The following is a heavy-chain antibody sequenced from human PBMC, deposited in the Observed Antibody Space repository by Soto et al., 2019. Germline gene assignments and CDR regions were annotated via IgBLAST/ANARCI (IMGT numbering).Heavy chain of an antibody. CDR2: ISYDGSNK. Sequence: GGSLRLSCAASGFTFSSYAMHWVRQAPGKGLEWVAVISYDGSNKYYADSVKGRFTISRDNSKNTLYLQMNSLRAEDTAVYYCAREDYFDYWGQGTLVTVSS. CDR1: GFTFSSYA. J-gene: IGHJ4*02. V-gene: IGHV3-30*04. CDR3: AREDYFDY.